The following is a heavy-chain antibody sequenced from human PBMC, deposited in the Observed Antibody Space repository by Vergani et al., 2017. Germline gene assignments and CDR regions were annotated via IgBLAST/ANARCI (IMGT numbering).Heavy chain of an antibody. Sequence: QVQLQESGPGLVKPSETLSLTCTVSGGAISSYYWSWIRQPPGKGLEWIGYIYYSGSTNYNPSLKRRVTISVDTSKNQFSLKLSSVTAADTAVYYCARGIGPRSSFDYWGQGTLVTVSS. V-gene: IGHV4-59*01. CDR2: IYYSGST. CDR3: ARGIGPRSSFDY. J-gene: IGHJ4*02. CDR1: GGAISSYY.